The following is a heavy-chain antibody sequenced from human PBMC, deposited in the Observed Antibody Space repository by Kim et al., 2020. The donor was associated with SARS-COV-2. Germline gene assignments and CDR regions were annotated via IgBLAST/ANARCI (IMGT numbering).Heavy chain of an antibody. CDR2: INNRGST. J-gene: IGHJ4*02. V-gene: IGHV4-34*01. Sequence: SETLSLTCAVYGGSFSGCYWSWIRKPQGKGLEWIGEINNRGSTNNNPTLKRRVTISVDTSKNQVSLKLSSVTAADTAVYYCAKGRVQNYYGSGSFDKPFDYWGQGTLVTVSP. CDR3: AKGRVQNYYGSGSFDKPFDY. D-gene: IGHD3-10*01. CDR1: GGSFSGCY.